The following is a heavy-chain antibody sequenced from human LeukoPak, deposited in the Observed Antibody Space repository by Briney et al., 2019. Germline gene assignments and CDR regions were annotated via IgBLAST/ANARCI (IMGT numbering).Heavy chain of an antibody. CDR1: GYTFTSYG. D-gene: IGHD5-18*01. V-gene: IGHV1-18*01. J-gene: IGHJ4*02. CDR3: ARDTAMVTAFDY. Sequence: ASVKVSCKASGYTFTSYGISWVRQAPGQGLEWMGWISAYNGNTNYAQKLQGRVTMTTDTSTSTACRELRSLRSDDTAVYYCARDTAMVTAFDYWGQGTLVTVSS. CDR2: ISAYNGNT.